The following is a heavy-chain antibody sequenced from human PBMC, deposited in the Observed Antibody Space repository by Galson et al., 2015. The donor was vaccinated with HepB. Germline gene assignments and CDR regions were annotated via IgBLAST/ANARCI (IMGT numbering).Heavy chain of an antibody. Sequence: CAISGDSVSSNSAAWNWIRQSPSRGLEWLGRTYYRSKWYNDYAVSVKSRITINPDTSKNQFSLQLNSVTPEDTAVYYCAREGIFGVVTDYYYYMDVWGKGTPVTVSS. D-gene: IGHD3-3*01. CDR3: AREGIFGVVTDYYYYMDV. CDR1: GDSVSSNSAA. CDR2: TYYRSKWYN. V-gene: IGHV6-1*01. J-gene: IGHJ6*03.